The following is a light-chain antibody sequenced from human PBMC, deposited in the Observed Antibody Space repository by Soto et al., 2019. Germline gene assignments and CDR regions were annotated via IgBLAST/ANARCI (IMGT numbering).Light chain of an antibody. Sequence: SVLTQPASVSGSPGQSITISCTGTSSDVGGYNYVSWYQQHPGKAPKLMIYDVSNRPSGVSNRFSGSKSANTASLTISGLQAEDEADYYCSSYTTTSTYVFGTGTKVPVL. V-gene: IGLV2-14*01. CDR3: SSYTTTSTYV. J-gene: IGLJ1*01. CDR2: DVS. CDR1: SSDVGGYNY.